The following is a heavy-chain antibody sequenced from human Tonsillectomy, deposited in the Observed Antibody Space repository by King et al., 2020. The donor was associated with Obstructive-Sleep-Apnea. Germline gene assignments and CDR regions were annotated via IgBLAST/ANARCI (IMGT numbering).Heavy chain of an antibody. J-gene: IGHJ4*02. CDR1: GYTFTSYY. CDR3: ARATYYYDSSGLL. Sequence: VQLVEPGAEVKKPGASVKVSCKASGYTFTSYYMHWVRQAPGQGLEWMGIINTSGGSTSYAQKFKGRVTMTRDTSTSTVYMELSSLRSEDTAVYYCARATYYYDSSGLLWGQGTLVTVSS. V-gene: IGHV1-46*01. D-gene: IGHD3-22*01. CDR2: INTSGGST.